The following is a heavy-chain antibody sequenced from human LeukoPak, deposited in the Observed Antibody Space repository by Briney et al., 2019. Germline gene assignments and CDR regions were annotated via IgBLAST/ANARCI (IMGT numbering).Heavy chain of an antibody. V-gene: IGHV3-30*18. CDR2: ISYDGSNK. D-gene: IGHD6-19*01. CDR3: AKGVGYSSGWYTN. J-gene: IGHJ4*02. CDR1: GFTFSSYG. Sequence: GRSLRLSCAASGFTFSSYGMHWVRQAPGKGLXXXAVISYDGSNKYYADSVKGRFTISRDNSKNTLYLQMNSLRAEDTAVYYCAKGVGYSSGWYTNWGQGTLVTVSS.